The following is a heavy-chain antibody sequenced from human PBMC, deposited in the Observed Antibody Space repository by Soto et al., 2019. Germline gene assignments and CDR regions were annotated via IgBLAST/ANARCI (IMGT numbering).Heavy chain of an antibody. J-gene: IGHJ4*02. D-gene: IGHD2-2*01. Sequence: GGSLRLSCGASGHTFQNYAMTWVRQAPGKGLEWVSGISGSGGSTYYADSVRGRFTISRDDSKNTLYLQMSSLRAEDTAVYYCPKVSRGIGVVPAAPNWGQGTLVTVSS. V-gene: IGHV3-23*01. CDR2: ISGSGGST. CDR3: PKVSRGIGVVPAAPN. CDR1: GHTFQNYA.